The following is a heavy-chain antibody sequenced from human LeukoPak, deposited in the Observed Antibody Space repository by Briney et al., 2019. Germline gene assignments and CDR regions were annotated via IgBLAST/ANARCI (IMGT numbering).Heavy chain of an antibody. Sequence: SETLSLTCTVSGGSISRYYWNWIRQPAGKGLEWIGRIHTSGSTNYNPSLKSRVTVSVDTSKNQFSLKLSSVTAADTAVYYCARDRYSSSYLDYWGQGTLVTVSS. CDR3: ARDRYSSSYLDY. V-gene: IGHV4-4*07. CDR1: GGSISRYY. J-gene: IGHJ4*02. CDR2: IHTSGST. D-gene: IGHD6-6*01.